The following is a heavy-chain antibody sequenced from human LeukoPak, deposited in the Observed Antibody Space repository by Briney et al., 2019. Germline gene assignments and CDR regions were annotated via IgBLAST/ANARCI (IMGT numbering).Heavy chain of an antibody. CDR1: GFTFSSYW. V-gene: IGHV3-7*01. CDR2: LKQDGSEK. CDR3: ARDWRVGVWGSYRLILDY. D-gene: IGHD3-16*02. Sequence: GGSLRLSCAASGFTFSSYWMSWVRQAPGKGLEWVANLKQDGSEKYYVDSLKGRFTISRDNAKNSLYLQMNSLRAEDTAVYYCARDWRVGVWGSYRLILDYWGQGTLVTVSS. J-gene: IGHJ4*02.